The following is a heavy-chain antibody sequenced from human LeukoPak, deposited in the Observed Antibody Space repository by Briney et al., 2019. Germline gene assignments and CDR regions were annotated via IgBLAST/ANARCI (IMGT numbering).Heavy chain of an antibody. D-gene: IGHD2-15*01. CDR3: ARVEGGGLPRWY. CDR1: GFTVSGNY. CDR2: IYTVGST. J-gene: IGHJ4*02. V-gene: IGHV3-66*01. Sequence: PGGSLILSCATSGFTVSGNYMTWVRQAPGRGLEWVSVIYTVGSTYYADSVKGRFTISRDNSMNSLFLHMNNLRADDTAVYYCARVEGGGLPRWYWGQGTLVTVSS.